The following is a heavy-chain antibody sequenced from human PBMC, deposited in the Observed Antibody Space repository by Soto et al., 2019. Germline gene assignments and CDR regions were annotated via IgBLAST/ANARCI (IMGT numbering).Heavy chain of an antibody. Sequence: QVQLVQSGAEVKKPGASVKVSCKASGYTFTSYDINWVRQATGQGLEWMGWMNPNSGNTGYAQKFQGRVTMTXXTXISXAYMELSSLRSEDTAVYYCARGGGGIRKRLNWFDPWGQGTLVTVSS. CDR1: GYTFTSYD. CDR3: ARGGGGIRKRLNWFDP. CDR2: MNPNSGNT. V-gene: IGHV1-8*01. J-gene: IGHJ5*02. D-gene: IGHD2-15*01.